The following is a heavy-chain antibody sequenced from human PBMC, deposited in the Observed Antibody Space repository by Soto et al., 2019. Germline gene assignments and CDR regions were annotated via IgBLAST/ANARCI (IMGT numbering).Heavy chain of an antibody. D-gene: IGHD3-9*01. CDR3: ARKTPLYYDILTGYYDY. CDR2: ISGSGGST. J-gene: IGHJ4*02. Sequence: PGGSLRLSCAASGFTFSSYAMSWVRQAPGKGLEWVSAISGSGGSTYYADSVKGRFTISRDNSKNTLYLQMNSLRAEDTAVYYCARKTPLYYDILTGYYDYWGQGTLVTVS. CDR1: GFTFSSYA. V-gene: IGHV3-23*01.